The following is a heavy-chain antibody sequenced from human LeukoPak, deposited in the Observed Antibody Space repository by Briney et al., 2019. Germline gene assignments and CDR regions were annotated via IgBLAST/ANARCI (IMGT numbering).Heavy chain of an antibody. V-gene: IGHV4-59*01. CDR1: AGSINNYY. D-gene: IGHD2-15*01. CDR2: IYYSGTT. Sequence: SETLSLTCSVSAGSINNYYWSWIRQPPGEGLEWIGYIYYSGTTNYKPSLKSRITISVDTSKNQFSLNLSSVTAADTAVYYCARTLGSGLLDIWGQPTIVTVSS. CDR3: ARTLGSGLLDI. J-gene: IGHJ3*02.